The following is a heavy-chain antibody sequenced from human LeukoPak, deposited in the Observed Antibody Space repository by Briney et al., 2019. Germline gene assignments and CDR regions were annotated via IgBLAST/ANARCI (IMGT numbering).Heavy chain of an antibody. J-gene: IGHJ5*02. CDR1: GFTFSSYG. V-gene: IGHV3-13*01. CDR2: IGSAGDT. Sequence: PGGSLRLSCAASGFTFSSYGMHWVRQATGKGLEWVSSIGSAGDTYYLGSVKGRFTVSRENAKNSLYLQMNSLRAGDTAVYYCARESTGDGENWFDPWGQGTLVTVSS. D-gene: IGHD7-27*01. CDR3: ARESTGDGENWFDP.